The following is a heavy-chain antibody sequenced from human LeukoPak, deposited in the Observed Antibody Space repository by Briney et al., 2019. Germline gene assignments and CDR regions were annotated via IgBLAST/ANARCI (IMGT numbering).Heavy chain of an antibody. CDR3: ARQAVYTSAFDF. CDR1: GYKYHAYW. CDR2: IYPVDSDT. Sequence: GESLKISCKGSGYKYHAYWIGWVRQMPGKGLEWMGIIYPVDSDTRYSLSFQGQVTISIDKSIGTAYLQWSSLKASDTAIYYCARQAVYTSAFDFWGQGTLVTVSS. D-gene: IGHD6-19*01. V-gene: IGHV5-51*01. J-gene: IGHJ4*02.